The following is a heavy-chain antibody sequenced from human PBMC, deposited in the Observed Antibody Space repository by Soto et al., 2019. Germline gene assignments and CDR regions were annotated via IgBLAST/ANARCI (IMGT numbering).Heavy chain of an antibody. CDR3: ARVSGSYYYGMDV. J-gene: IGHJ6*02. V-gene: IGHV4-4*02. D-gene: IGHD1-26*01. Sequence: QMQLQESGPGLVKPSGTLSLTCAVSGGSISSSNWWSWVRQPPGKGLEWIGEIYHSGSTNYNPSLKSRVTISVDKSKNQFSLRLTSVTAADTAVYYCARVSGSYYYGMDVWGQGTTVTVSS. CDR2: IYHSGST. CDR1: GGSISSSNW.